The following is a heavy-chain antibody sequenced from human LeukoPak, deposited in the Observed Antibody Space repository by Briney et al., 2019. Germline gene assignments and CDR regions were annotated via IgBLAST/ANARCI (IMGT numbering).Heavy chain of an antibody. V-gene: IGHV3-21*04. CDR2: ISSSSSYI. CDR3: AKSLSGWLYRFDY. J-gene: IGHJ4*02. Sequence: PGGSLRLSCAASGFTFSSYSMNWVRQAPGKGLEWVSSISSSSSYIYYADSVKGRFTISRDNSKNTLYLQMNNLRVEDTAVYYCAKSLSGWLYRFDYWGQGTLVTVSS. D-gene: IGHD6-19*01. CDR1: GFTFSSYS.